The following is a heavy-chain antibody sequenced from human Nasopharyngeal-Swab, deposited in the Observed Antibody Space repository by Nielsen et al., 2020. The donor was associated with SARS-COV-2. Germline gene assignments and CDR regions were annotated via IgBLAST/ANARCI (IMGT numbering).Heavy chain of an antibody. D-gene: IGHD1-1*01. CDR1: GDSVSSNSAA. Sequence: LRLSFDISGDSVSSNSAAWNWIRQSPSRGLEWLGRTYYRSKWYNDYAVSVKSRITINPDTSKNQFSLQLNSVTPEDTAVYYCAREWEIWNGDWFDPWGQGTLVTVSS. CDR3: AREWEIWNGDWFDP. CDR2: TYYRSKWYN. V-gene: IGHV6-1*01. J-gene: IGHJ5*02.